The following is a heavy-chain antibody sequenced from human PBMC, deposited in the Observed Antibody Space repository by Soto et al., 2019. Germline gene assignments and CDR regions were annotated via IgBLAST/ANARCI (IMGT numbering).Heavy chain of an antibody. J-gene: IGHJ4*02. CDR1: RFTLLPYW. CDR2: IKEDGSEK. Sequence: GASLRRFWVPPRFTLLPYWTTCSRQAPGKGLECVANIKEDGSEKHYVDSVEGRFTISRDNAKDSLYLRMGSMRAEDTAVYYCARTSSRSYLERDYWGQGTLVTVSS. V-gene: IGHV3-7*01. CDR3: ARTSSRSYLERDY. D-gene: IGHD1-26*01.